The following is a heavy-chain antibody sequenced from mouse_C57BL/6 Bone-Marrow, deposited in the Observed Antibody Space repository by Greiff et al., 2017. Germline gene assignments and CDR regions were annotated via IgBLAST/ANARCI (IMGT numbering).Heavy chain of an antibody. CDR2: IHPNSGST. CDR3: ARITTVVREGYFDY. J-gene: IGHJ2*01. D-gene: IGHD1-1*01. Sequence: QVHVKQPGAELVKPGASVKLSCKASGYTFTSYWMHWVKQRPGQGLEWIGMIHPNSGSTNYNEKFKSKATLTVDKSSSTAYMQLSSLTSEDSAVYYCARITTVVREGYFDYWGQGTTLTVSS. V-gene: IGHV1-64*01. CDR1: GYTFTSYW.